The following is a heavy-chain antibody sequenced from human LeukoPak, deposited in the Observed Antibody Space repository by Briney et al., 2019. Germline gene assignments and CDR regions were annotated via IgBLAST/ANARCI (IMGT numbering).Heavy chain of an antibody. CDR1: GFTFSSYW. CDR3: AKVMGYYDSSGYYYVSCDY. V-gene: IGHV3-23*01. Sequence: GGSLRLSCAASGFTFSSYWMSWVRQAPGKGLEWVSAISGSGGSTYYADSVKGRFTISRDNSKNTLYLQMNSLRAEDTAVYYCAKVMGYYDSSGYYYVSCDYWGQGTLVTVSS. CDR2: ISGSGGST. J-gene: IGHJ4*02. D-gene: IGHD3-22*01.